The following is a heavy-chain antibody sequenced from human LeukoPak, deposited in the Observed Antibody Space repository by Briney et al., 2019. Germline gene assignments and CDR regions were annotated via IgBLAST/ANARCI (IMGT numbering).Heavy chain of an antibody. D-gene: IGHD6-19*01. CDR2: IRSKAYGGTT. Sequence: GGSLRLSCTASGFTFGDYAMSWFRQAPGKGLEWVGFIRSKAYGGTTEYAASVKGRFTISRDDSKSIAYLQMNSLKTEDTAVYYCTGYPGEGWYGCYYGMDVWGQGTTVTVSS. CDR1: GFTFGDYA. CDR3: TGYPGEGWYGCYYGMDV. V-gene: IGHV3-49*03. J-gene: IGHJ6*02.